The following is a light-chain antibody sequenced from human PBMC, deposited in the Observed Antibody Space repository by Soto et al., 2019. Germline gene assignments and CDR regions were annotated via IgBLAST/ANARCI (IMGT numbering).Light chain of an antibody. Sequence: QSVLTQPASVSGSPGQSITISCTGTSSDVGGYNYVSWYQQHPGKAPKLVIYEVIYRPSGVSNRFSGSKSGNTASLTISGLQAEDEADYCCSSYAGFTGFSTVLFGGGTKVTVL. CDR3: SSYAGFTGFSTVL. V-gene: IGLV2-14*01. CDR1: SSDVGGYNY. CDR2: EVI. J-gene: IGLJ2*01.